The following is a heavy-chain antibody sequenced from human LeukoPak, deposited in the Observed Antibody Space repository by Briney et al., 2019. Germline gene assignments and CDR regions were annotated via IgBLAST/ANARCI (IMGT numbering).Heavy chain of an antibody. D-gene: IGHD3-9*01. CDR1: GLPFSSYW. CDR3: AREGGYDILTGYPYGMDV. J-gene: IGHJ6*02. Sequence: GGSLGLSCAASGLPFSSYWVSWVRQAPGKGLEWVANIKQDGSEKYYVDSVKGRFTISRDNAKNSLYLQMNSLRAEDTAVYYCAREGGYDILTGYPYGMDVWGQGTTVTVSS. CDR2: IKQDGSEK. V-gene: IGHV3-7*04.